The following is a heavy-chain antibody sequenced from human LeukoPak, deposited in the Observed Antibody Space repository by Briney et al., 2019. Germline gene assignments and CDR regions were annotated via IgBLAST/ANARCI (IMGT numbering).Heavy chain of an antibody. CDR1: GFTFSDYY. J-gene: IGHJ5*02. D-gene: IGHD1-7*01. V-gene: IGHV3-11*01. Sequence: GGSLRLSCAASGFTFSDYYMSWIRQAPGKGLEWVSYISSSGSTIYYADSVEGRFTISRDNAKNSLYLQMNSLRAEDTAVYYCARVRTPTTGWFDPWGQGTLVTVSS. CDR3: ARVRTPTTGWFDP. CDR2: ISSSGSTI.